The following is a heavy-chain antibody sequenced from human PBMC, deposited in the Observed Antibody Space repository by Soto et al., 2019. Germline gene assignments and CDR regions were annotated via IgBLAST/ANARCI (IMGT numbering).Heavy chain of an antibody. D-gene: IGHD1-26*01. Sequence: QLQLQESGPGLVKPSETLSLTCTVSGGSITSNAYYWGWIRQPPVKGLEWLGYIYYSGSASYNPSLKSRVTMSVDTSKNQFSLKLSSVTAADTAVYYCARRPKRGSYSWCFDYWGQGTLVTVSS. CDR1: GGSITSNAYY. J-gene: IGHJ4*02. CDR2: IYYSGSA. V-gene: IGHV4-39*01. CDR3: ARRPKRGSYSWCFDY.